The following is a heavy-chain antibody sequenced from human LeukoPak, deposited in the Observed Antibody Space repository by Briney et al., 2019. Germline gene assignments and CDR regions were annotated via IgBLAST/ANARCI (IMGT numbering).Heavy chain of an antibody. CDR3: ARLRGYYRCGMDV. J-gene: IGHJ6*02. CDR1: GFTVSSNY. V-gene: IGHV3-66*02. Sequence: GGSLRLSCAASGFTVSSNYMSWVRQAPGKGLEWVSVIYSGGSTYYADSVKGRFTISRDNSKNTLYLQMNSLRAEDTAVYYCARLRGYYRCGMDVWGQGTTVTVSS. CDR2: IYSGGST. D-gene: IGHD3-22*01.